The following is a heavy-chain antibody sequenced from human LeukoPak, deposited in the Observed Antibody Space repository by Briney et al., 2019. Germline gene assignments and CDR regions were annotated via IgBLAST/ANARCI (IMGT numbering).Heavy chain of an antibody. Sequence: GGSLRLSCAASGFTFSSYSMNWVRQAPGKGLEWVSYISSSSSTIYYADSVKGRFTISRDNAKNSLYLQMNSLRAEDTAVYYCARGPYCGGEFSGGGPQWGQGTLVTVSS. CDR1: GFTFSSYS. V-gene: IGHV3-48*04. CDR3: ARGPYCGGEFSGGGPQ. D-gene: IGHD2-21*01. J-gene: IGHJ4*02. CDR2: ISSSSSTI.